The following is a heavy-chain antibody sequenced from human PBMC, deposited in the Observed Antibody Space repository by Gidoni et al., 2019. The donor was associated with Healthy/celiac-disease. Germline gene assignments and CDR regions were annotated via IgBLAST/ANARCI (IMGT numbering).Heavy chain of an antibody. Sequence: QVQLQQWGAGLLKPSETLSLTCAVYGGSFSGYYWRWIRQPPGKGLGWIGEINHSGSTNYNPSLKSRVTISVDTSKNQFSLKLSSVTAADTAVYYCARRARPYYDFWSGKGQFDYWGQGTLVTVSS. CDR3: ARRARPYYDFWSGKGQFDY. D-gene: IGHD3-3*01. J-gene: IGHJ4*02. V-gene: IGHV4-34*01. CDR1: GGSFSGYY. CDR2: INHSGST.